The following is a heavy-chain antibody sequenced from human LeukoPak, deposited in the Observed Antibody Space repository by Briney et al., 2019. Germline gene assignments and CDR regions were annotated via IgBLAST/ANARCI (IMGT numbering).Heavy chain of an antibody. CDR3: ARIPDSSGYYYEAFDI. CDR2: IYPGDSDT. J-gene: IGHJ3*02. Sequence: GESLKTSCKGSGYSFTSYWIGWVRQMPGKGLEWMGIIYPGDSDTRYSPSFQGQVTTSADKSISTAYLQWSSLKASDTAMYYCARIPDSSGYYYEAFDIWGQGTMVTVSS. D-gene: IGHD3-22*01. CDR1: GYSFTSYW. V-gene: IGHV5-51*01.